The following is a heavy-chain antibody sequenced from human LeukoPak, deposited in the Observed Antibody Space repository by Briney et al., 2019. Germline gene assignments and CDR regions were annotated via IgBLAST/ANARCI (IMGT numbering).Heavy chain of an antibody. CDR2: IKRKIDGETT. V-gene: IGHV3-15*01. J-gene: IGHJ4*02. Sequence: GGSLRLSCAASGFTFSNAWMSWIRQAPGKGLEWVGRIKRKIDGETTDYSAPVKGRFTVSRDDSKNTLYLQVNSLKTEDTAVYYLSPLGGGPATEWGQGTLVTVSS. D-gene: IGHD3-16*01. CDR1: GFTFSNAW. CDR3: SPLGGGPATE.